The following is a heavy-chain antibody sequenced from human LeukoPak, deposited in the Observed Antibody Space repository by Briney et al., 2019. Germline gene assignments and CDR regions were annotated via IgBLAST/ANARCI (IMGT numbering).Heavy chain of an antibody. CDR2: IGTAGDT. Sequence: GGSLRLSCAASGFTFSSYDMHWVRQATGKGLEWVSAIGTAGDTYYPGSVKGRFTISRENAKNSLYLQMNSLRAGDTAVYYCARGGASGSHGYYFDYWGQGTLVTVSS. V-gene: IGHV3-13*01. D-gene: IGHD1-26*01. CDR3: ARGGASGSHGYYFDY. CDR1: GFTFSSYD. J-gene: IGHJ4*02.